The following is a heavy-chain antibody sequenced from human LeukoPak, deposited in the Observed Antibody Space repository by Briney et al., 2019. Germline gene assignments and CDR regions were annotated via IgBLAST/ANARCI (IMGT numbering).Heavy chain of an antibody. J-gene: IGHJ3*02. V-gene: IGHV3-21*01. CDR3: ARDHLAASGAFDI. D-gene: IGHD1-26*01. Sequence: GGSLRLSCAASGFTCSSYSMNWVRQAPGKGLEWVSSISSSSSYIYYADSVKGRFTISRDNAKNSLYLQMNSLRAEDTAVYYCARDHLAASGAFDIWGQGTMVTVSS. CDR1: GFTCSSYS. CDR2: ISSSSSYI.